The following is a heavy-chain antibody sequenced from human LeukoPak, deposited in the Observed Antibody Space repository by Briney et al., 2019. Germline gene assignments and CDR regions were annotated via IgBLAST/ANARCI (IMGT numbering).Heavy chain of an antibody. CDR3: ACDSSSFDL. V-gene: IGHV4-34*01. J-gene: IGHJ2*01. Sequence: PSETLSLSCAVYGGSFSGYYWSWSRQPPGKGLEWIGEINHSGSTNYNPSLKSRVTISVDTSKNQSSLKLSSVTAADTAVYYCACDSSSFDLWGRGTLVTVSS. D-gene: IGHD6-13*01. CDR2: INHSGST. CDR1: GGSFSGYY.